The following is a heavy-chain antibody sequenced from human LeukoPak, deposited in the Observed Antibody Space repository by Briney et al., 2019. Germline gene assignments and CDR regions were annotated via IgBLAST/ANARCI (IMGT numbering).Heavy chain of an antibody. V-gene: IGHV4-34*01. D-gene: IGHD7-27*01. Sequence: SETPSLTCAVYGGSFSGYYCSWIRQPPGKGLEWIGEINHSGSTNYNPSLKSRVTISVDTSKNQFSLKLSSVTAADTAVYYCASLTGGFSEDYWGQGTLVTVSS. J-gene: IGHJ4*02. CDR2: INHSGST. CDR1: GGSFSGYY. CDR3: ASLTGGFSEDY.